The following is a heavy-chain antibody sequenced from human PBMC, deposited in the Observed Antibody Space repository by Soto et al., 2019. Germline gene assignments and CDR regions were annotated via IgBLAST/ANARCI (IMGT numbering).Heavy chain of an antibody. CDR1: GFSLTTNGVG. CDR3: AHRRPWSSDWNSGWFDP. V-gene: IGHV2-5*02. J-gene: IGHJ5*02. Sequence: QITLKESGPPLVQPTQTLTLTCTFSGFSLTTNGVGVAWIRQSPGKALEYLAVIYWDNDRRYSPSLNSRLTISKDSSTNQVVLTMTNMDPADTATYFCAHRRPWSSDWNSGWFDPWGQGTLVTVSS. D-gene: IGHD1-1*01. CDR2: IYWDNDR.